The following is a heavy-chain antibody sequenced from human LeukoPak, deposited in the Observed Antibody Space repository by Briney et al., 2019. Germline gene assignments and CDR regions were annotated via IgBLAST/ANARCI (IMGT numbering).Heavy chain of an antibody. CDR2: IYYSGST. CDR1: GGSISSSSYY. J-gene: IGHJ3*02. Sequence: SETLSLTCTVSGGSISSSSYYWGWIRQPPGKGLEWIGSIYYSGSTYYNPSLKSRVTISVDTSKDQFSLKLSSVTAADTAVYYCARGTYYYYDSSGQDVDAFDIWGQGTMVTVSS. CDR3: ARGTYYYYDSSGQDVDAFDI. D-gene: IGHD3-22*01. V-gene: IGHV4-39*07.